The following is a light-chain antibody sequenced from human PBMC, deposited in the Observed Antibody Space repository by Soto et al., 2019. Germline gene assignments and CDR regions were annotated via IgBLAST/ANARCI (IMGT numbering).Light chain of an antibody. V-gene: IGKV3-15*01. Sequence: EMVMTQSPATLSVSLGERATLSCRASQSVSTKLVWYQQKPGQAPRLLIYGASTRATGIPARFSGSGSGTEFAITISTLQSEDFAVYYDQQHDQEWTFGQGTWV. J-gene: IGKJ1*01. CDR1: QSVSTK. CDR3: QQHDQEWT. CDR2: GAS.